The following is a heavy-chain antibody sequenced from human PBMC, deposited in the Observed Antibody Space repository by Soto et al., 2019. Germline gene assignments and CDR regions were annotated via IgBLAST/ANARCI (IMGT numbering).Heavy chain of an antibody. CDR1: GGTFSSYT. J-gene: IGHJ4*02. CDR3: AREAEQWLKQDY. CDR2: IIPILGIA. D-gene: IGHD6-19*01. V-gene: IGHV1-69*04. Sequence: ASVKVSCKASGGTFSSYTISWVRQAPGQGLEWMGRIIPILGIANYAQKFQGRVTITADKSTSTAYMELSSLRSEDTAVYYCAREAEQWLKQDYWGQGTLVTVSS.